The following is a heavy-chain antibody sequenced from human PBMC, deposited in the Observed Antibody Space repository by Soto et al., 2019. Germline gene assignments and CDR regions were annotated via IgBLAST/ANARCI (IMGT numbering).Heavy chain of an antibody. V-gene: IGHV4-39*01. D-gene: IGHD6-13*01. CDR2: IYYSGST. CDR3: ARQFRGECNSISCQTDY. CDR1: GGSVSSSSYY. J-gene: IGHJ4*02. Sequence: PSETLSLTCIVSGGSVSSSSYYWGWIRQSPGKGLEWIGSIYYSGSTYYSPSLKSRVTISVDTSKNHLSLRLSSVTAADTAMYYCARQFRGECNSISCQTDYRGQRALDTGSS.